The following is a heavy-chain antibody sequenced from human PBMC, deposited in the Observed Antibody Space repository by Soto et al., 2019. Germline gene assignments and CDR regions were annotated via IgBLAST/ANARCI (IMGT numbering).Heavy chain of an antibody. CDR1: GGSISSSNW. V-gene: IGHV4-4*02. CDR2: IYHSGST. J-gene: IGHJ4*02. D-gene: IGHD1-26*01. CDR3: TRGFFSGSSYSGSWYYFAS. Sequence: SETLSLTCAVSGGSISSSNWWSWVRQPPGKGLEWIGEIYHSGSTNYTPSLKSRVTISVDKSKNQFSLKLSSVTAADTAVYYCTRGFFSGSSYSGSWYYFASWGQGTMVT.